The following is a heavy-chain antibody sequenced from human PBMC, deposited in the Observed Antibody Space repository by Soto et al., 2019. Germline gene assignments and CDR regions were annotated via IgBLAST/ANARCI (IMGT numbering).Heavy chain of an antibody. CDR2: IYPGDSDT. CDR1: GYRFTNFW. CDR3: AKAVHYYYSGMDV. Sequence: GESLKISCKGSGYRFTNFWIGWVRQMPGKGLEWMGIIYPGDSDTRYSPSFQGQVTISADKSISTAYLQWSSLKASDTAMYYCAKAVHYYYSGMDVWGQGTTVTVS. J-gene: IGHJ6*02. D-gene: IGHD3-10*01. V-gene: IGHV5-51*01.